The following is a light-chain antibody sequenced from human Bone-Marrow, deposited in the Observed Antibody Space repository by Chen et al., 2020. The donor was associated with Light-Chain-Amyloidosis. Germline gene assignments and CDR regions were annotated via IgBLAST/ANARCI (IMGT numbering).Light chain of an antibody. Sequence: QSALTQPAPVSGSPGQSITIPCTGTRSDVGGDNHVSWYQQHPDKAPKLMIYEVTNRPSWVPDRFSGSKSDNTASLTISGLQTEDEADYFCSSYTITNTLVFGSGTRVTVL. J-gene: IGLJ1*01. CDR2: EVT. CDR1: RSDVGGDNH. CDR3: SSYTITNTLV. V-gene: IGLV2-14*01.